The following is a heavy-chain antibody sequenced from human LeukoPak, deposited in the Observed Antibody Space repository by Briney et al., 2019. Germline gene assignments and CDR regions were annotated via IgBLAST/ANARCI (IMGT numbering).Heavy chain of an antibody. J-gene: IGHJ4*02. D-gene: IGHD6-19*01. CDR2: ISYDGSNK. Sequence: PGRSLRLSCAASGFTFSSYGMHWVRQAPGKGLEWVAVISYDGSNKYYADSVKGRFTISRDNSKNTLYLQMNSLRAEDTAVYYCAKDSGWFDYWGQGTLVTVSS. V-gene: IGHV3-30*18. CDR3: AKDSGWFDY. CDR1: GFTFSSYG.